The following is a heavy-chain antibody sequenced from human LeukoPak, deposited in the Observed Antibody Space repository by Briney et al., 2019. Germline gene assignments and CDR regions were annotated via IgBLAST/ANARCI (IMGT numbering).Heavy chain of an antibody. Sequence: SQTLSLTCAISGDSVSSNGASWNWIRQSPSRGLEWLGRAYYRSQQWHSDYAPSVKGRLTLNPDISKNQFSLQLNSMTPEDTAVYYCGRETDFGVVTHWGQGTLVTVSS. D-gene: IGHD3-3*01. CDR3: GRETDFGVVTH. J-gene: IGHJ4*02. CDR2: AYYRSQQWHS. CDR1: GDSVSSNGAS. V-gene: IGHV6-1*01.